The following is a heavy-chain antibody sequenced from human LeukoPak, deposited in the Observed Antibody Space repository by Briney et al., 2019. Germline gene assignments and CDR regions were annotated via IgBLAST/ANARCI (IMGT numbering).Heavy chain of an antibody. V-gene: IGHV3-53*01. CDR2: IYSGGST. CDR1: GFTVSSNY. Sequence: GGSLRLSCAASGFTVSSNYMSWVRQAPGKGLEWVSVIYSGGSTYYADSVKGRFTISRDNSKNTLYLQMNSLRAEDTAVYYCAREISGERTYYFDYWGQGTLVTVSS. J-gene: IGHJ4*02. CDR3: AREISGERTYYFDY. D-gene: IGHD1-26*01.